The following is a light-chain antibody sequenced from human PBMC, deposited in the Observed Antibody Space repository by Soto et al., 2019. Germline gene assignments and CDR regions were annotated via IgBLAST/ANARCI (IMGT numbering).Light chain of an antibody. CDR2: STN. V-gene: IGLV8-61*01. J-gene: IGLJ3*02. CDR3: VLYMGSGIWV. Sequence: QAVVTQEPSFSVSPGGSVTLTCGLSSGSVSTSNYPTWYQQTPGQSPRTLIYSTNTRSSGAPSRFSGSILGNKAALTITGAQADDESDYSCVLYMGSGIWVFGGGTKVTVL. CDR1: SGSVSTSNY.